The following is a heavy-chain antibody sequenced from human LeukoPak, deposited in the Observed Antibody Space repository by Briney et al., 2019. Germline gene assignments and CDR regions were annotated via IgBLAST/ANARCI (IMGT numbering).Heavy chain of an antibody. CDR2: ISSSSSYI. Sequence: GGSLRLSCAPSGLTFSGYTINWVRQAPGKGREWVSSISSSSSYIYYADSVKGRFTISRDNAKNSLYLQMNSLRAEDTAVYYCARADTVAYFFDYWGQGTLVTVSS. CDR1: GLTFSGYT. J-gene: IGHJ4*02. D-gene: IGHD5-18*01. CDR3: ARADTVAYFFDY. V-gene: IGHV3-21*01.